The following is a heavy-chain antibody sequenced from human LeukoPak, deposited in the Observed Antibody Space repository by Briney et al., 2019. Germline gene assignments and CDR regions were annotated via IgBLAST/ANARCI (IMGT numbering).Heavy chain of an antibody. Sequence: SETLSLTXTVSGGSIGSYYWSWIRQTPGKGLEWIGYIYYSGSTNYNPSLKSRVTISVDTSKNQFSLKLSSVTAADTAVYYCARERFGKYYFDYWGQGTLVTVSS. CDR3: ARERFGKYYFDY. CDR1: GGSIGSYY. J-gene: IGHJ4*02. D-gene: IGHD3-10*01. CDR2: IYYSGST. V-gene: IGHV4-59*01.